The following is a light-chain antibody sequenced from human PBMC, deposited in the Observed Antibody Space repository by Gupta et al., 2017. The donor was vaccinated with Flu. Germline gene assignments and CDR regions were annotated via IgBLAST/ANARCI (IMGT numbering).Light chain of an antibody. Sequence: QSALTQPPSASASPGQSVTIYCTGTSSDVGTYNSVSWHQQHPGKAPKVIIYEVSKRPAGVPDRFSGSKSGNTAALTVSGLQAEDEAEYYCNSYAGNNNYVFGTGTKVTVL. V-gene: IGLV2-8*01. CDR3: NSYAGNNNYV. CDR2: EVS. CDR1: SSDVGTYNS. J-gene: IGLJ1*01.